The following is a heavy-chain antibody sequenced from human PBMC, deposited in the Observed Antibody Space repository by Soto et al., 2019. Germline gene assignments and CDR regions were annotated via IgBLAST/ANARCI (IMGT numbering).Heavy chain of an antibody. CDR3: AKDPNYDNSVP. CDR1: GFTFSSYA. V-gene: IGHV3-23*01. D-gene: IGHD3-22*01. J-gene: IGHJ5*02. CDR2: ISSSGAGT. Sequence: QPGGSLRLSCAASGFTFSSYAMSWVRQAPGKGLEWVSTISSSGAGTYYADSVKGRFTISRDNSKNTLYLQMNSLRAEDTAVYYCAKDPNYDNSVPWGQGTLVTVSS.